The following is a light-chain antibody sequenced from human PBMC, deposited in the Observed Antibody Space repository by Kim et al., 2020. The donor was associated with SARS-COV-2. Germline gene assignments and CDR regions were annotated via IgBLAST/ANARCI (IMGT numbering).Light chain of an antibody. CDR2: DVS. CDR1: ISDVGAFNY. J-gene: IGLJ3*02. V-gene: IGLV2-14*03. Sequence: QSALTQPASVSGSPGQSITISCTGTISDVGAFNYVSWYQQHPGKAPKVLVYDVSERPSGVSIRFSGSKSGNTASLTISGPQAEDEADYYCNSYTSTSTWVFGGGTQLTVL. CDR3: NSYTSTSTWV.